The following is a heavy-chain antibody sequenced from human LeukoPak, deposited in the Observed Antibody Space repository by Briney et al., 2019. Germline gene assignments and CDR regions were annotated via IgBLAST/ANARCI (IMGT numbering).Heavy chain of an antibody. CDR3: ARDQPNDYGDYDDAFDI. J-gene: IGHJ3*02. Sequence: PGGSLRLSCAASGFTFSSYWMSWVRQAPGKGLEWVANIKKDGSEKYYVDSVKGRFTISRDNAKNSLYLQMNSLRAEDTAVYYCARDQPNDYGDYDDAFDIWGQGTMVTVSS. D-gene: IGHD4-17*01. CDR1: GFTFSSYW. V-gene: IGHV3-7*01. CDR2: IKKDGSEK.